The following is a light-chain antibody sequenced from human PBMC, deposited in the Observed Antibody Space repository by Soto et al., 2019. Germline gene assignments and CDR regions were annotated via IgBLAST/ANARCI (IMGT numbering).Light chain of an antibody. CDR1: SSNVGNNA. Sequence: QSVLTQPPSVSDAPRPRVTISCSGSSSNVGNNAVNWYQQLPGKAPKLLIYYDDLLPSGVSVRFSGSKSGTSASLAISGRQSEDEADYYCAAWDDSRNGVVFGGGTKLTVL. CDR2: YDD. CDR3: AAWDDSRNGVV. V-gene: IGLV1-36*01. J-gene: IGLJ2*01.